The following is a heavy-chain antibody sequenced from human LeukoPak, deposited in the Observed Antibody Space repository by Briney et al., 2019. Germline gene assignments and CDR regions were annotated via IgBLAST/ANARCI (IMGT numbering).Heavy chain of an antibody. J-gene: IGHJ6*03. CDR1: GSTFSSYA. D-gene: IGHD2-2*01. Sequence: ASVKVSCKASGSTFSSYAISWVRQAPGQGLEWMGGIIPIFDTTNYPQKFQGRVTTTTDESTSTAYMELSSLRSEDTAVYYCARSKDFVVVPAARDDYYYYMDVWGKGTTVTVSS. V-gene: IGHV1-69*05. CDR3: ARSKDFVVVPAARDDYYYYMDV. CDR2: IIPIFDTT.